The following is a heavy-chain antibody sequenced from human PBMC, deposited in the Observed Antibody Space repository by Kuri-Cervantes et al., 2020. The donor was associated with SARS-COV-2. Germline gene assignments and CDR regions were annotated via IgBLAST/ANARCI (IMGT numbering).Heavy chain of an antibody. CDR2: IYTSGST. Sequence: GSLSLSCTVSGGSISSYYWSWIRQPAGKGPEWIGRIYTSGSTNYNPSLKSRVTMSVDTSKNQFSLKLSSVTAADTAVYYCARSTSYWYFDLWGRGTLVTVSS. J-gene: IGHJ2*01. CDR1: GGSISSYY. CDR3: ARSTSYWYFDL. V-gene: IGHV4-4*07. D-gene: IGHD2-2*01.